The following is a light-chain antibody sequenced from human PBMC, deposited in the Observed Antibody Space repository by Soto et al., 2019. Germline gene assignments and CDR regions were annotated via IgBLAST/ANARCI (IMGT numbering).Light chain of an antibody. CDR3: RSYTTSNTRQIV. CDR1: SSDVDGYNY. Sequence: QSVLTQPGSVSGSPGQSITISCTGTSSDVDGYNYVSWYQHHPGKAPKLIIYDVSNRPSGVSIRFSGSKSDNTASLTISGLQPEDETDYHCRSYTTSNTRQIVFGTGTKLTVL. CDR2: DVS. V-gene: IGLV2-14*03. J-gene: IGLJ1*01.